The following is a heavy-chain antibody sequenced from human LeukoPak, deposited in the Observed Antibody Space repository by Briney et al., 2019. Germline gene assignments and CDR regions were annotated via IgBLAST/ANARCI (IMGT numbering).Heavy chain of an antibody. D-gene: IGHD1-26*01. CDR2: INHGGST. Sequence: PSETLSLTCAVYGESFSGYYWSWIRQFPGKGLEWIGEINHGGSTNYNPSLKTRVTISADTSKNQFSLKVTSVTAADAAIYYCARRPQSSGNYNGPSGLDYWGQGSLVTVSS. V-gene: IGHV4-34*01. J-gene: IGHJ4*02. CDR3: ARRPQSSGNYNGPSGLDY. CDR1: GESFSGYY.